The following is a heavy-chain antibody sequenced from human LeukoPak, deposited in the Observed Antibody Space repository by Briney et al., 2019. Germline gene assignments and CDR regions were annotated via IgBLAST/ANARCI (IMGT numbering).Heavy chain of an antibody. CDR1: GGSFSGYY. CDR2: INHSGST. Sequence: NPSETLSLTCAVYGGSFSGYYWSWIRQPPGKGLEWIGEINHSGSTNYNPSLKSRVTISVDTSKNQFSLKLSSVTAADTAVYYCARDYGDPDTAEYFQHWGQGTLVTVSS. D-gene: IGHD4-17*01. J-gene: IGHJ1*01. CDR3: ARDYGDPDTAEYFQH. V-gene: IGHV4-34*01.